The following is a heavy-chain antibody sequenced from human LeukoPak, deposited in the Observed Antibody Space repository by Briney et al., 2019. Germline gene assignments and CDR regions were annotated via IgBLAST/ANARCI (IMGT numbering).Heavy chain of an antibody. D-gene: IGHD4-17*01. CDR2: IYYSGST. CDR1: GGSISSYY. V-gene: IGHV4-59*01. CDR3: ARGPLGDEFADAFDI. J-gene: IGHJ3*02. Sequence: PSETLSLTCTVSGGSISSYYWSWIRRPPGKGLEWIGYIYYSGSTNYNPSLKSRVTISVDTSKNQFSLELSSVTAADTAVYYCARGPLGDEFADAFDIWAKGQWSPSLQ.